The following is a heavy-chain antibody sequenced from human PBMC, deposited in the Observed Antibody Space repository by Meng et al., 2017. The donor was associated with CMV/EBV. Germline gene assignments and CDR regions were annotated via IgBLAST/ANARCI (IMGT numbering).Heavy chain of an antibody. CDR2: IYSGGST. J-gene: IGHJ2*01. CDR3: ARDSGWGYSYGSNWYFDL. Sequence: FTVSSNYMSWVRQDTGKGLEWVSVIYSGGSTYYADSVKGRFTISRDHSKNTLYLQMNSLRAEDTAVYYCARDSGWGYSYGSNWYFDLWGRGTLVTVSS. V-gene: IGHV3-66*02. CDR1: FTVSSNY. D-gene: IGHD5-18*01.